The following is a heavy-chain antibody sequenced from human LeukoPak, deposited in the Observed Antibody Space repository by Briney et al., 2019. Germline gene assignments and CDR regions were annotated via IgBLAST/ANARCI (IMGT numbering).Heavy chain of an antibody. D-gene: IGHD6-19*01. V-gene: IGHV3-9*01. CDR2: ISWNSGTI. Sequence: PGGSLRLSCAASGFTFDNYAMNWVRQVPGKGLEWISLISWNSGTIGYADSVKDRFTISRDNANNFLYLQMNSLRAEDTALYYCARAYKDRSLAGKKEFFQHWGQGTLVTVSS. CDR1: GFTFDNYA. CDR3: ARAYKDRSLAGKKEFFQH. J-gene: IGHJ1*01.